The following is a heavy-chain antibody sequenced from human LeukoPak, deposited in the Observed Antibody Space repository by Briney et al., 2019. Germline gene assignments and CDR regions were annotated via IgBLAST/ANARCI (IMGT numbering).Heavy chain of an antibody. CDR1: GGTFSSYA. J-gene: IGHJ3*02. V-gene: IGHV1-69*04. Sequence: ASVKVSCKASGGTFSSYAISWVRQAPGQGLEWMGRIIPILGIANYAQKFQGRVTITADKSTSTAYMELSSLRSEDTAVYYCARGGYYDSSGDADAFDIWGQGTMVTVSS. D-gene: IGHD3-22*01. CDR3: ARGGYYDSSGDADAFDI. CDR2: IIPILGIA.